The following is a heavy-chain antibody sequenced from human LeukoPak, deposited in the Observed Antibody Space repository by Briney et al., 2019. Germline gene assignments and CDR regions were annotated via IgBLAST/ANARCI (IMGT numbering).Heavy chain of an antibody. CDR3: GYCSGGSCRRGYYFDY. V-gene: IGHV4-39*01. J-gene: IGHJ4*02. CDR1: GGSIISSSYY. Sequence: PSETLSLTCTVSGGSIISSSYYWGWIRQPPGKGLEWIGSIYYSGSTYYNPSLKSRVTISVDTSKNQFSLKLSSVTAADTAVYYCGYCSGGSCRRGYYFDYWGQGTLVTVSS. CDR2: IYYSGST. D-gene: IGHD2-15*01.